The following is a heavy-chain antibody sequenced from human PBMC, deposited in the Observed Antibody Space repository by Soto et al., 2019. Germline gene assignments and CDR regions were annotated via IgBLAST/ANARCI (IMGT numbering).Heavy chain of an antibody. J-gene: IGHJ5*02. D-gene: IGHD4-17*01. Sequence: GGSLRLSCAASGFTFSSYSMSWVRQAPGKGLEWVSAISGSGGSTYYADSVKGRFTISRDNSKNTLYLQMNSLRAEDTAVYYCAKDLADYVGGHWFDPWGQGTLVTVSS. CDR3: AKDLADYVGGHWFDP. CDR1: GFTFSSYS. V-gene: IGHV3-23*01. CDR2: ISGSGGST.